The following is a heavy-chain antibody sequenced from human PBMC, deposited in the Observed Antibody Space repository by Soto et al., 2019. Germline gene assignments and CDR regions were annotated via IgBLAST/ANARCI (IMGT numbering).Heavy chain of an antibody. CDR3: VRTSGILAGVDV. CDR1: GFTFSTYW. J-gene: IGHJ6*02. V-gene: IGHV3-74*01. D-gene: IGHD1-26*01. Sequence: EVQLVESGGGLVQPGGSLRLSCAASGFTFSTYWMHWVRQAPGKGLVSVARTNSDGSDTTYADSVRGRFTISRDNTKNTLYLHLNSLSGEDTDVYYCVRTSGILAGVDVWGQGTSVTVSS. CDR2: TNSDGSDT.